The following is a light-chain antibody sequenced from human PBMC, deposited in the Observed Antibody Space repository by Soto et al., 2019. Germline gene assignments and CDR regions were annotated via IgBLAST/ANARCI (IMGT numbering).Light chain of an antibody. J-gene: IGLJ3*02. V-gene: IGLV4-69*01. Sequence: QPVLTQSPSASASLGASVKLPCTLSSGHSNYAIAWHQQQPEKGPRYLMKLNSDGSHSKGDGIPDRFSGSSSGAERYLTISSLQSEDEADYYCQTWGTGIRVFGGGTKLTVL. CDR3: QTWGTGIRV. CDR1: SGHSNYA. CDR2: LNSDGSH.